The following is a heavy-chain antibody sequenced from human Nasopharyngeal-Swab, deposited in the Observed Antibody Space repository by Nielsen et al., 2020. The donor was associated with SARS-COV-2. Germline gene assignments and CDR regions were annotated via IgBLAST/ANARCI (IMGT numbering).Heavy chain of an antibody. CDR1: GGSFSSYY. Sequence: SETLSLTCAVYGGSFSSYYWSWIRKPPGKGLEWIGEINHSGITNYNPSLKSRVTISVDTSKNQFSLKLSSVTAADTAVYYCARSSSLYSSGWYLRIWFDPWGQGTLVTVSS. J-gene: IGHJ5*02. V-gene: IGHV4-34*01. D-gene: IGHD6-19*01. CDR3: ARSSSLYSSGWYLRIWFDP. CDR2: INHSGIT.